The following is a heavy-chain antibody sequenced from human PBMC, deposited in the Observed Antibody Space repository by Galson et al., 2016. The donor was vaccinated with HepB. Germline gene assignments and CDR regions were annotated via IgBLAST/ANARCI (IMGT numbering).Heavy chain of an antibody. J-gene: IGHJ6*02. V-gene: IGHV3-23*01. CDR1: GFAFSSYA. D-gene: IGHD5-12*01. Sequence: SLRLSCAASGFAFSSYAMSWVLQAPGKGLEWVSAISDSGRTTYYTDSVKGRFTISRDNSRNTLHLQMNSLTAEDTAIYYCANLRGGYSGPRYYDFYNGMDVWGQGTTVTVSS. CDR2: ISDSGRTT. CDR3: ANLRGGYSGPRYYDFYNGMDV.